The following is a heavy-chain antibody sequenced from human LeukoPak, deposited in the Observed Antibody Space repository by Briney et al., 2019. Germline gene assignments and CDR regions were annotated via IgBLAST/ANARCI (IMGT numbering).Heavy chain of an antibody. V-gene: IGHV4-39*01. D-gene: IGHD6-6*01. Sequence: PSETLSLTCTVSGGSISSIGYYWGWIRQPPGKGLEWIGSIYYSGSTYYNPSLKSRVTISVDTSKNQFSLKLSSVTAADTAVYYCARYSSSTHYFDYWGQGTLVTVSS. J-gene: IGHJ4*02. CDR2: IYYSGST. CDR3: ARYSSSTHYFDY. CDR1: GGSISSIGYY.